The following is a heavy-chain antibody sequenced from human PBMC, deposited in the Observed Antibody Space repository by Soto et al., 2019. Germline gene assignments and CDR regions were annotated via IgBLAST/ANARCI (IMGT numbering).Heavy chain of an antibody. D-gene: IGHD6-6*01. V-gene: IGHV4-59*01. CDR2: IYYSGST. J-gene: IGHJ6*02. CDR1: GGSISSYY. Sequence: SETLSLTCTVSGGSISSYYWSWIRQPPGKGLEWIGYIYYSGSTNYNPSLKSRVTISVDTSKNQFSLKLSSVTAADKAVYYCARDQVIAARRRYYGMDVWGQGTTVTVSS. CDR3: ARDQVIAARRRYYGMDV.